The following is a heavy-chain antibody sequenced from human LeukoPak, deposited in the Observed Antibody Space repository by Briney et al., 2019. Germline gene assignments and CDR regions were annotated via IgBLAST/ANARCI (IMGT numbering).Heavy chain of an antibody. Sequence: QPGGSLRLSCAASGFTFSSYEMNWVRQAPGKGLEWVANIKQDGSEKYYVDSVKGRFTISRDNAKNSLYLQMNSLRAEDTAVYYCARVTGSGSLGSYPYWGQGTLVTVSS. V-gene: IGHV3-7*01. CDR3: ARVTGSGSLGSYPY. J-gene: IGHJ4*02. CDR1: GFTFSSYE. D-gene: IGHD3-10*01. CDR2: IKQDGSEK.